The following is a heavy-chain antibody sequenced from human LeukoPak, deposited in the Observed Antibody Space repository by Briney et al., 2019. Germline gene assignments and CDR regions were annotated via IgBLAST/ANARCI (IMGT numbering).Heavy chain of an antibody. Sequence: LSLTCTVSGGSISSYYWSWIRQPPGKGLEWVSGISWNSGSIGYADSVKGRFTISRDNAKNSLYLQMNSLRAEDTALYYCAKGQRITMVRGAIDYWGQGTLVTVSS. J-gene: IGHJ4*02. V-gene: IGHV3-9*01. CDR3: AKGQRITMVRGAIDY. D-gene: IGHD3-10*01. CDR2: ISWNSGSI. CDR1: GGSISSYY.